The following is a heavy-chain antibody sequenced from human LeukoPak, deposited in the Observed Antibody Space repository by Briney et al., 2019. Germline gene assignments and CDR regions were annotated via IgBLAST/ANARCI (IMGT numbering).Heavy chain of an antibody. D-gene: IGHD4-17*01. V-gene: IGHV4-39*01. CDR3: AKPYGDYYYDYMDV. J-gene: IGHJ6*03. CDR1: GGSISSSRYY. Sequence: PSETLSLTCTVSGGSISSSRYYWGRVRQPPGKGLEGSGSIYYSGSTYYNPSLKSQVKISVDTSKNQYSLKLSSVTAADTAVYYCAKPYGDYYYDYMDVWGKGTTVTVSS. CDR2: IYYSGST.